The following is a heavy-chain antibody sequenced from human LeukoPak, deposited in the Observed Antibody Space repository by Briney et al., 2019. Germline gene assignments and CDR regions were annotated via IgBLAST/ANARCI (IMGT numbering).Heavy chain of an antibody. D-gene: IGHD6-25*01. V-gene: IGHV3-74*01. J-gene: IGHJ6*02. CDR1: GFTFSNNW. CDR2: IKGDGSST. Sequence: PGGSLRLSCAASGFTFSNNWMHWVRQAPGKGLVWVSRIKGDGSSTDYADSVKGRFTISRDNAKNTLLLQMNSLRAEDTAVYYCASLRSGPRYGMDVWGQGTTVTVSS. CDR3: ASLRSGPRYGMDV.